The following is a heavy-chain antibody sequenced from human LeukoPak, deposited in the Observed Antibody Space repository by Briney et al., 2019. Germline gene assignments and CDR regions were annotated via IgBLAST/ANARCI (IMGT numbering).Heavy chain of an antibody. Sequence: PGGSLRLSCAASGFTFNNAWMSWVRQAPGKGLEWVGRIKSKTDAGTTDYAAPVKGRFTISRDESKNTLYLQMNSLETEDTAVYYCTTEGGWSYYFDYWGQGTLVTVSS. CDR3: TTEGGWSYYFDY. D-gene: IGHD2-15*01. V-gene: IGHV3-15*01. CDR1: GFTFNNAW. J-gene: IGHJ4*02. CDR2: IKSKTDAGTT.